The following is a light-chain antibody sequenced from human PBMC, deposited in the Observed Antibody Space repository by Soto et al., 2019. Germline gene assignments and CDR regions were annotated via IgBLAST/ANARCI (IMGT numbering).Light chain of an antibody. CDR3: CSFAGSNPFPYV. CDR2: EVN. Sequence: QSVLTQPASVSGSPGQSITISCTGTISDVGSHNLVSWYQQHPDKAPKLIIYEVNERPSGVSSRFSGSKSGNTAPLSVSGLQPVYEADYECCSFAGSNPFPYVFGTGTKVTVL. J-gene: IGLJ1*01. CDR1: ISDVGSHNL. V-gene: IGLV2-23*02.